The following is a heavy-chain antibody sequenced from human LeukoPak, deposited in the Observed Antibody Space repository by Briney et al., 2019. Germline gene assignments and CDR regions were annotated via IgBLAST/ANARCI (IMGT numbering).Heavy chain of an antibody. D-gene: IGHD4-17*01. CDR3: ERMCTVTTDY. Sequence: GASVKVSCKASGYTCTSYGIRWVRQAPGQGLEWMGWISAYNGNTNYAQKLQGRVTMTTDTSTSTAYMELRSLSRVYPGVNYCERMCTVTTDYRVQGTLVTVSS. CDR1: GYTCTSYG. V-gene: IGHV1-18*01. CDR2: ISAYNGNT. J-gene: IGHJ4*02.